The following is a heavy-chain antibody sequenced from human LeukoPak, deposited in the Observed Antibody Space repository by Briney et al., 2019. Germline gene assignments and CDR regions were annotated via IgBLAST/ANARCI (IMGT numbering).Heavy chain of an antibody. CDR3: ARDSITMIVEVPNAFDY. CDR2: INPSGGST. J-gene: IGHJ4*02. CDR1: GYTFTGYY. V-gene: IGHV1-46*01. Sequence: GASVKVSCKASGYTFTGYYIHWVRQAPGQGLEWVGIINPSGGSTSYAQKFQGRVTMTRDMSTSTVYMELSSLRSEDTAVYYCARDSITMIVEVPNAFDYWGQGTLVTVSS. D-gene: IGHD3-22*01.